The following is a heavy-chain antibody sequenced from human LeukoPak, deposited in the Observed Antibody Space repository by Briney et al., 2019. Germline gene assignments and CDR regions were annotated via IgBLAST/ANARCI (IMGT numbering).Heavy chain of an antibody. J-gene: IGHJ4*02. CDR1: GFSFSSYS. CDR2: ISSGSRTI. Sequence: GGSLRLSCAASGFSFSSYSMNWVRQAPGRGLEWISYISSGSRTIFYADSVKGRFTIPRDNAKNSLYLLMDSLRADDTAVYYCATGEYSGYVGFDYWGQGTLVTVSS. D-gene: IGHD5-12*01. CDR3: ATGEYSGYVGFDY. V-gene: IGHV3-48*01.